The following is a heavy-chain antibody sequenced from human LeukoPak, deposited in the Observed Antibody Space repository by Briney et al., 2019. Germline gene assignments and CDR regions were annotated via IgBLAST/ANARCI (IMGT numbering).Heavy chain of an antibody. CDR2: IYSGGGT. CDR3: ARDRLYEGFDI. J-gene: IGHJ3*02. D-gene: IGHD3-3*01. Sequence: PGGSLRLSFAASGFTVSSNYMSWVRQAPGKGLEWVSVIYSGGGTYYADSVKGRFTISRDNSKNTVYLQMNSLRADDTAVYYCARDRLYEGFDIWGQGTMVTVSS. CDR1: GFTVSSNY. V-gene: IGHV3-53*01.